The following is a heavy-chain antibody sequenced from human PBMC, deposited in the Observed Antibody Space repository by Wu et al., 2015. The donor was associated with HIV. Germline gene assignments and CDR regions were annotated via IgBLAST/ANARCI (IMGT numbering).Heavy chain of an antibody. CDR2: IIPIFGTT. D-gene: IGHD1-1*01. CDR3: ARGVVRSREFDT. CDR1: GGTFSSYA. J-gene: IGHJ4*02. Sequence: QVQLVQSGAEVKKPGSSVKVSCKGSGGTFSSYAISWVRQAPGQGLEWMGGIIPIFGTTNHAQKFQGRVTITADESTGTAYMDLSSLRSEDTAVYYCARGVVRSREFDTWGQGTLVTVSS. V-gene: IGHV1-69*12.